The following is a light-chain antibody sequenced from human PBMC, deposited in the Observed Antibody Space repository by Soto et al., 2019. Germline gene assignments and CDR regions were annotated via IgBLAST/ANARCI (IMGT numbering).Light chain of an antibody. CDR3: QSYDSGLSGYV. CDR2: GNS. Sequence: QSALTQPPSVSGAPGQRVTISCTGSSSNIGAGHDVHWYQQLPGTAPRLLIYGNSNRPSGVPDRFFGSKSGTSASLAITGLQAEDEADYYCQSYDSGLSGYVFGSGTKLTVL. J-gene: IGLJ1*01. V-gene: IGLV1-40*01. CDR1: SSNIGAGHD.